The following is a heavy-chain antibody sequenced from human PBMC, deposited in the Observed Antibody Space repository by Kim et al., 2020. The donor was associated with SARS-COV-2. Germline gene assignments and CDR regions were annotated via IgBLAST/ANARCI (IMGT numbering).Heavy chain of an antibody. V-gene: IGHV4-34*01. CDR2: INHSGST. D-gene: IGHD6-6*01. J-gene: IGHJ4*02. CDR3: ARGLIAARHFDY. Sequence: SETLSLTCAVYGGSFSGYYWSWIRQPPGKGLEWIGEINHSGSTNYNPSLKSRVTISVDTSKNQFSLKLSSVTAADTAVYYCARGLIAARHFDYWGQGTLVTVSS. CDR1: GGSFSGYY.